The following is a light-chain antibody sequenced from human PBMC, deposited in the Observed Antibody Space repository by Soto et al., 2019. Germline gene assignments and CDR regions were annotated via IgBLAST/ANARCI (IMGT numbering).Light chain of an antibody. CDR1: SSDVSCYNY. CDR2: EVR. Sequence: QSALTQPASVSGSPGQPSTISCTGTSSDVSCYNYVSWYQQHPVKAPKLMIYEVRSRPTGLSNRFSGSKSANTASLSISGLQAEDESDYYCSSCTTSAPYVFGSGTKLTVL. CDR3: SSCTTSAPYV. V-gene: IGLV2-14*01. J-gene: IGLJ1*01.